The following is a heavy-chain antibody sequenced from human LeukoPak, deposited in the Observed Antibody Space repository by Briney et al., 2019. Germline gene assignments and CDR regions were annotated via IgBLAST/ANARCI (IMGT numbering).Heavy chain of an antibody. V-gene: IGHV5-51*01. CDR2: IYPGDSDT. CDR1: GYSFTNLW. D-gene: IGHD2-2*01. CDR3: ARMGWDCSSTSCYLGWFDP. J-gene: IGHJ5*02. Sequence: GESLKISCKGSGYSFTNLWIGWVRQMPGTGLEWMGIIYPGDSDTRYNPSFQGQVTISADKSISTAYLQRSSLKASDTAIYYCARMGWDCSSTSCYLGWFDPWGQGTPVTVSS.